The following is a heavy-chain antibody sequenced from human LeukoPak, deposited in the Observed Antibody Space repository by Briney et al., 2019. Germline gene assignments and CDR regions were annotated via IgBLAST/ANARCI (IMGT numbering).Heavy chain of an antibody. V-gene: IGHV4-31*03. CDR2: IYYSGST. J-gene: IGHJ4*02. CDR1: GGSISSGGYY. D-gene: IGHD5-18*01. Sequence: SQTLSLTRTVSGGSISSGGYYWSWIRQHPGKGLEWIGYIYYSGSTYYNPSLKSRVTISVDTSKNQFSLKLSSVTAADTAVYYCARVLRAASWRSYDYWGQGSLVTVSS. CDR3: ARVLRAASWRSYDY.